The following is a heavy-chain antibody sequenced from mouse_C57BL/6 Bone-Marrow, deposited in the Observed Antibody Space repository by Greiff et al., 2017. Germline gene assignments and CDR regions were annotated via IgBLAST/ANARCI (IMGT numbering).Heavy chain of an antibody. CDR3: AREITALYYYAMDY. CDR1: GFTFSDYG. J-gene: IGHJ4*01. D-gene: IGHD2-4*01. V-gene: IGHV5-17*01. Sequence: EVKLVESGGGLVKPGGSLKLSCAASGFTFSDYGMHWVRQAPEKGLEWVAYISSGSSTIYYADTVKGRFTISSDNAKNTLFLQMTSLRSEDTSMYDCAREITALYYYAMDYWGQGTSVTVSS. CDR2: ISSGSSTI.